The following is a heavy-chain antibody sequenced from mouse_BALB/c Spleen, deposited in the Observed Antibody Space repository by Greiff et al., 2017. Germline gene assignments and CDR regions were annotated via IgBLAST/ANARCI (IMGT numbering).Heavy chain of an antibody. D-gene: IGHD3-1*01. CDR2: IYPGSGST. Sequence: LQHPGSELVRPGASVKLSCKASGYTFTSYWMHWVKQRPGQGLEWIGNIYPGSGSTNYDEKFKSKATLTVDTSSSTAYMQLSSLTSEDSAVYYCTHSAGFAYWGQGTLVTVSA. J-gene: IGHJ3*01. CDR1: GYTFTSYW. CDR3: THSAGFAY. V-gene: IGHV1S22*01.